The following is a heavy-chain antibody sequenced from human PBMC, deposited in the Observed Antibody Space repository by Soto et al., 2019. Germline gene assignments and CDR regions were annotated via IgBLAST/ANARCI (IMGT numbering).Heavy chain of an antibody. V-gene: IGHV1-69*04. CDR1: GGTFSSYA. CDR3: AGGTRGVVPAAIEWFDP. CDR2: IIPILGIA. D-gene: IGHD2-2*02. Sequence: SVKVSCKASGGTFSSYAISWVRQAPGQGLEWMGRIIPILGIANYAQKFQGRVTITADKSTSTAYMELSSLRSEDTAVYYCAGGTRGVVPAAIEWFDPWGQGTLVTVSS. J-gene: IGHJ5*02.